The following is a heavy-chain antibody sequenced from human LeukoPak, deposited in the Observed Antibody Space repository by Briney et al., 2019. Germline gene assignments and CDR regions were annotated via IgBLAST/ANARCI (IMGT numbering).Heavy chain of an antibody. Sequence: GGSLRLSCAASGFTVSSNYMSWVRQAPGKGLEWVSVIYSGGSTYYADSVKGRFTISRDNSKNTLYLQMNSLRAEDTAVYYCASMASQEPNYYYYYGVDVWGQGTTVTVSS. V-gene: IGHV3-66*01. CDR1: GFTVSSNY. D-gene: IGHD1-14*01. J-gene: IGHJ6*02. CDR2: IYSGGST. CDR3: ASMASQEPNYYYYYGVDV.